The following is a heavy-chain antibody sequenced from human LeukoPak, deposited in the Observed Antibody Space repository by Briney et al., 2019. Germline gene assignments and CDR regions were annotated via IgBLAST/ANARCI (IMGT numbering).Heavy chain of an antibody. D-gene: IGHD2-2*01. CDR3: ATQPVAADVDY. J-gene: IGHJ4*02. V-gene: IGHV3-7*03. CDR1: GFTFSSYW. CDR2: IRQDGNEK. Sequence: QPGGSLRLSCAGSGFTFSSYWMSWVRQAPGKGLEWVANIRQDGNEKYYVDSVKGRFTISRDNAKESLYLQMNSLRAEDTAVYYCATQPVAADVDYWGQGTLVTVSS.